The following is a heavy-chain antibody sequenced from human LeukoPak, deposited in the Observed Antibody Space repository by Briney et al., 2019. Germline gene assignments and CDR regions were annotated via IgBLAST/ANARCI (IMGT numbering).Heavy chain of an antibody. CDR1: GYTFTRYT. CDR2: INPGNGNT. CDR3: ARGAGNSWFDD. D-gene: IGHD6-13*01. Sequence: ASVTVSCKASGYTFTRYTIHWMRQAPGQRLEWMGWINPGNGNTQCSQNFQGRVTMTRDTSATTAYMELSSLDSEDTAVYYCARGAGNSWFDDWGQGTLVTVSS. J-gene: IGHJ4*02. V-gene: IGHV1-3*01.